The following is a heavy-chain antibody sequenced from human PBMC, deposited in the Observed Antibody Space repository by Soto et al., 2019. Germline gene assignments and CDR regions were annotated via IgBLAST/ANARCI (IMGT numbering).Heavy chain of an antibody. J-gene: IGHJ5*02. Sequence: SESLSLTCTVSGGSISSYYWSWIRQPPGKGLEWIGYIYYSGSTNYNPSLKSRVTIAVDTSKNQFSLKLSSVTAADTAVYYCARHSDSSGRYAGNWFDPWGQGTLVTVSS. CDR3: ARHSDSSGRYAGNWFDP. V-gene: IGHV4-59*08. CDR2: IYYSGST. D-gene: IGHD6-19*01. CDR1: GGSISSYY.